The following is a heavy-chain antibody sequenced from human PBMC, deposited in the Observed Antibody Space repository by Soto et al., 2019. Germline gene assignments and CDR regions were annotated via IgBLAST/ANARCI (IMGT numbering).Heavy chain of an antibody. CDR2: IYYSGST. CDR3: ARARGYEHYYYYMDV. CDR1: GGSISSYY. D-gene: IGHD3-3*01. J-gene: IGHJ6*03. Sequence: QSQTLSLTCTVSGGSISSYYWSWIRQPPGKGLEWIGYIYYSGSTNYNPSLKSRVTISVDTSKNQFSLKLSSVTAADTAVYYCARARGYEHYYYYMDVWGKGTTVTVSS. V-gene: IGHV4-59*01.